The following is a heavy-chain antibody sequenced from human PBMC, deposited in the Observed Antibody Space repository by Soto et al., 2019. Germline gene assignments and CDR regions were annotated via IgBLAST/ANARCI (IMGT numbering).Heavy chain of an antibody. Sequence: QTLALTCAISGDMVSSNTASWNWIRQSPARCLDWLGRTYFRSKWYNDYAVSVKSRIIINPDTSNTTFSLQLNSVPPEDTAVYFCAKGDNLGPKTGYAFDPWGQGIMVTVSS. CDR2: TYFRSKWYN. CDR3: AKGDNLGPKTGYAFDP. V-gene: IGHV6-1*01. J-gene: IGHJ5*02. D-gene: IGHD5-12*01. CDR1: GDMVSSNTAS.